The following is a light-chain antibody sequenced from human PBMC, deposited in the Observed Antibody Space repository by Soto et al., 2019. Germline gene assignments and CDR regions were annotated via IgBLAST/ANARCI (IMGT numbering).Light chain of an antibody. CDR1: SSNIGSNT. CDR2: GND. CDR3: AAWDDSLNGYV. Sequence: QLVLTQPPSASGTPGQRVTISCSDSSSNIGSNTVNWYQQLPGTAPKLLIYGNDQRPSGVPDRFSGSKSGTSASLAISGLQSEDEADYYCAAWDDSLNGYVFGTGTKVTVL. V-gene: IGLV1-44*01. J-gene: IGLJ1*01.